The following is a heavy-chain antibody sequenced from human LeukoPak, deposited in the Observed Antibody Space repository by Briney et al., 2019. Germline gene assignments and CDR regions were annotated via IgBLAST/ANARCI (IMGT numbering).Heavy chain of an antibody. D-gene: IGHD1-1*01. CDR3: AKGANSVPRYYYYYYMDV. V-gene: IGHV3-23*01. J-gene: IGHJ6*03. CDR2: ISGSGGST. CDR1: GFTFSSYG. Sequence: GGSLRLSCAASGFTFSSYGMSWVRQAPGKGLEWVSAISGSGGSTYYADSVKGRFTISRDNSKNTLYLQMNSLRAEDTAVYYCAKGANSVPRYYYYYYMDVWGKGTTVTISS.